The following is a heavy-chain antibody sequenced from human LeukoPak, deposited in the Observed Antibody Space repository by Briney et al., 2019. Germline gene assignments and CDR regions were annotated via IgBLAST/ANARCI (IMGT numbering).Heavy chain of an antibody. CDR1: GYTFTGYY. CDR2: INPNSGGT. Sequence: ASVKVSCKASGYTFTGYYMRWVRQAPGQGLEWMGRINPNSGGTNYAQKFQGRVTMTRDTSISTAYMELSRLRSDDTAVYYCARAGVFTNSGYYYYMDVLGKGTTVTVSS. CDR3: ARAGVFTNSGYYYYMDV. D-gene: IGHD3-22*01. J-gene: IGHJ6*03. V-gene: IGHV1-2*06.